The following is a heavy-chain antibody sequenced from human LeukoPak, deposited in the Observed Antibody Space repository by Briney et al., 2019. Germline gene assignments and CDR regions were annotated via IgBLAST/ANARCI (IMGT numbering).Heavy chain of an antibody. CDR3: ATTGYGGTYDAFDI. Sequence: ASVKVSCKASRYTLTSYYFHWVRQAPGQGLEWMGWINPNSGGTNYAQKFQGRVTMTRDTSISTIYMELGRLRFDDTAVFYCATTGYGGTYDAFDIWGQGTMVTVSS. CDR1: RYTLTSYY. V-gene: IGHV1-2*02. J-gene: IGHJ3*02. CDR2: INPNSGGT. D-gene: IGHD4-23*01.